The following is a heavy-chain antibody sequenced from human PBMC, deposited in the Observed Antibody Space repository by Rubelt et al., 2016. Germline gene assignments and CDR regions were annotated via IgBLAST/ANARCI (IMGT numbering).Heavy chain of an antibody. CDR3: ARDWYSGSYYAMDV. Sequence: VQLVESGGGLVQPGGSLRLSCAASGFTFSSYAMHWVRQAPGEGLEWVAIITYDGSNKYYADSVKGRFTISRDNSKNTVYLQMNSLRAEDAALYYCARDWYSGSYYAMDVWGQGTTVTVSS. CDR2: ITYDGSNK. V-gene: IGHV3-30*04. J-gene: IGHJ6*02. CDR1: GFTFSSYA. D-gene: IGHD1-26*01.